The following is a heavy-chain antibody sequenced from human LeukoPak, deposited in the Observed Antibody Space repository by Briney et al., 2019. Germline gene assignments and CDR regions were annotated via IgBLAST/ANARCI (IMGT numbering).Heavy chain of an antibody. D-gene: IGHD2/OR15-2a*01. CDR1: GYTFARYG. CDR2: ISAYNGDT. V-gene: IGHV1-18*01. J-gene: IGHJ4*02. Sequence: ASVKVSCKASGYTFARYGISWVRQAPGQRLEWMGWISAYNGDTKFAQHLQDRVTLTTDASTGTAYMELRSLTSDDTALYYCARDTALVITPGGPDYWGRGTLVTVSS. CDR3: ARDTALVITPGGPDY.